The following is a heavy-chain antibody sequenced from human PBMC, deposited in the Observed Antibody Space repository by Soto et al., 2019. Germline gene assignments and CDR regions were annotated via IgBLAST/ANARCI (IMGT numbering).Heavy chain of an antibody. D-gene: IGHD1-26*01. CDR1: GFTFSSYW. Sequence: EVQLVESGGGLVQPGGSLRLSCAASGFTFSSYWMHWVRQAPGKGLVWVSRINSDGSSTSYADSVKGRFTISRDNAKNTLYLQMNSLRAEDTAVYYCARDGDRGWELLGYYYGMDVWGQGTTVTVSS. CDR3: ARDGDRGWELLGYYYGMDV. CDR2: INSDGSST. V-gene: IGHV3-74*01. J-gene: IGHJ6*02.